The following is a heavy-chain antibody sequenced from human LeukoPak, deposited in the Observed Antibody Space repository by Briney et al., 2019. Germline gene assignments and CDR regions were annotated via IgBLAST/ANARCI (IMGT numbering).Heavy chain of an antibody. V-gene: IGHV4-31*03. J-gene: IGHJ6*02. D-gene: IGHD5-18*01. Sequence: ESGPGLVKPSQTLSLTCTVSGGSISSGGYYWSWIRQHPGKGLEWIGYIYYSGSTYYNPSLESRLTISMDTSQNRFSLEMSAVTAADTAAYYCGRDMSYGPDYYGMDVWGQGTTVTVSS. CDR2: IYYSGST. CDR3: GRDMSYGPDYYGMDV. CDR1: GGSISSGGYY.